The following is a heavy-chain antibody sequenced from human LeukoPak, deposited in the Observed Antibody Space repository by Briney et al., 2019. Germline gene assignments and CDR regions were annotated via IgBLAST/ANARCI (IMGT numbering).Heavy chain of an antibody. CDR3: ARVTYYDFWRATPGFDP. V-gene: IGHV4-34*01. CDR1: GGSISSYY. D-gene: IGHD3-3*01. Sequence: PSETLSLTCTVSGGSISSYYWSWIRQPPGKGLEWIGEINHSGSTNYNPSLKSRVTISVDTSKNQFSLKLSSVTAADTAVYYCARVTYYDFWRATPGFDPWGQGTLVTVSS. CDR2: INHSGST. J-gene: IGHJ5*02.